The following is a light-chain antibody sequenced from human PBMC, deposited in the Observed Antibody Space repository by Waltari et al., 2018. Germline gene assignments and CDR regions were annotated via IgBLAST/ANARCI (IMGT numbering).Light chain of an antibody. J-gene: IGKJ1*01. CDR3: QKYNSAPKT. Sequence: IQMTTSPSSLSAPVGDRVTITCRASQGISNYLAWYQQKPGKVPKLLIYAASTLQSGVPSRFSGSGSGTDFTLTISSMQPEDVATYYCQKYNSAPKTFGQGTKVEIK. CDR1: QGISNY. V-gene: IGKV1-27*01. CDR2: AAS.